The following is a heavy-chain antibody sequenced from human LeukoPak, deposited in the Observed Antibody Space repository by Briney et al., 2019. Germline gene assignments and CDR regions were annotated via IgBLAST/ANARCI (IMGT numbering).Heavy chain of an antibody. D-gene: IGHD4-17*01. Sequence: SETLSLTCTVSGGSISSSSYYWGWIRQPPGEGLEWIGRIYYSGRTHYNPSLKSRVSISVDTSKNQFSLKLSSVTAADTAVYYCARNATVTTLKRAYNWFDPWGQGTLVTVSS. J-gene: IGHJ5*02. CDR1: GGSISSSSYY. CDR2: IYYSGRT. CDR3: ARNATVTTLKRAYNWFDP. V-gene: IGHV4-39*01.